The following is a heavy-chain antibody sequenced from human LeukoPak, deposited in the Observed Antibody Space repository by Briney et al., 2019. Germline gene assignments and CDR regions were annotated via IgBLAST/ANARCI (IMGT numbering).Heavy chain of an antibody. CDR1: GFTFSSYS. D-gene: IGHD1-1*01. Sequence: GGSLRLSCAASGFTFSSYSMNWVRQAPGKGLEWVSSISSSSSYIYYADSVKGRFTISRDNAKNSLYLQMNSLRAEDTAVYYCARVEGLDSHFDYWGQGTLVTVSS. J-gene: IGHJ4*02. CDR2: ISSSSSYI. CDR3: ARVEGLDSHFDY. V-gene: IGHV3-21*01.